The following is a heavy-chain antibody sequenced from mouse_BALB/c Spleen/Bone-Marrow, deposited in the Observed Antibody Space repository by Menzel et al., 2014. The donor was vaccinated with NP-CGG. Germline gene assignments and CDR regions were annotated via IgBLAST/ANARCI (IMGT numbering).Heavy chain of an antibody. CDR3: ARSRYDVGWFAY. CDR2: IISGSNTI. J-gene: IGHJ3*01. D-gene: IGHD2-14*01. Sequence: EVKVVESGGDLVQPGGSRKLSCAASGFTFSAFGMHRVRQAPERGLEWVAYIISGSNTIYYSDKVKGRFTISRDNPKNTLFLQMTSLRSEDTAMYYCARSRYDVGWFAYWSQGTLVTVSA. CDR1: GFTFSAFG. V-gene: IGHV5-17*02.